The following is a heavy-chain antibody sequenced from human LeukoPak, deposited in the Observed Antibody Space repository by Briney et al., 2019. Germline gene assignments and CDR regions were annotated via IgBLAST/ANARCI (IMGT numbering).Heavy chain of an antibody. D-gene: IGHD3-3*01. Sequence: SETLSLTCRVSDYYINNGYYWGWIRQPPGKGLEWIGSIYHSGNTYYNPSLKSRVTISVDTSKNQFSLKLSSVTAADTAVYYCARHYDPQPFDAFDIWGQGTMVIVSS. CDR1: DYYINNGYY. J-gene: IGHJ3*02. CDR2: IYHSGNT. V-gene: IGHV4-38-2*01. CDR3: ARHYDPQPFDAFDI.